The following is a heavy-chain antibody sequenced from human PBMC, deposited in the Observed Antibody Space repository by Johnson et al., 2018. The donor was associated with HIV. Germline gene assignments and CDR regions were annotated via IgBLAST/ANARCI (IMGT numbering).Heavy chain of an antibody. Sequence: QVQLVESGGGVVQPGRSLRLSCAASGFTFSSYAMHWVRQAPGKGLEWVAVISYDGSNKYYADSVKGRFTISRDNSKNTLYLQMNSLRAEDTALYYCAKGAQWLVLLDAFDIWGQGTMVTVSS. CDR3: AKGAQWLVLLDAFDI. J-gene: IGHJ3*02. CDR1: GFTFSSYA. CDR2: ISYDGSNK. V-gene: IGHV3-30*04. D-gene: IGHD6-19*01.